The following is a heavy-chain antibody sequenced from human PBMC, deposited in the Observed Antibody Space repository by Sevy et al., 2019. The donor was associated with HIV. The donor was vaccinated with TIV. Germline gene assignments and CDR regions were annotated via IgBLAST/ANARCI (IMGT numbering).Heavy chain of an antibody. CDR3: ARVAVEYCPDACYHRFDY. V-gene: IGHV3-30-3*01. D-gene: IGHD2-21*02. CDR1: GFTFTLYA. CDR2: ISYFGTNK. J-gene: IGHJ4*02. Sequence: GGSLRLSCAASGFTFTLYAIRWVRQAPGKGLEWVSLISYFGTNKYYADSVKGRFTISRDDSKNTDYLQMNNLRPDDTAVYYCARVAVEYCPDACYHRFDYWGQGTQVTVSS.